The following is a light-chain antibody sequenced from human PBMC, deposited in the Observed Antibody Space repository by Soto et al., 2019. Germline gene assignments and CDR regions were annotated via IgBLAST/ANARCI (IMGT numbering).Light chain of an antibody. J-gene: IGLJ1*01. V-gene: IGLV1-40*01. CDR2: SNS. Sequence: QSVLTQPPSVSGAPGQRVTLSCTGTRSNTGAGYDVHWYQQHPGTAPKYLIYSNSNRPSGVPDRFSGSKSGTSASLAISGLQAEDEADYYCSSYTRSSTPYVYGTGTKLTVL. CDR3: SSYTRSSTPYV. CDR1: RSNTGAGYD.